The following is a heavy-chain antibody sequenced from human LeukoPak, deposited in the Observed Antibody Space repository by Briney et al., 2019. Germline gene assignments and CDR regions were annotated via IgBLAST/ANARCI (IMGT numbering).Heavy chain of an antibody. J-gene: IGHJ3*02. Sequence: PGRSLRLSCAASGFTFSSYSMNWVRQAPGKGLEWVSSISSSSSYIYYADSVKGRFTISRDNAKNSLYLQMNSLRAEDTAVYYCAGGPYSSGWYAFDIWGQGTMVTVSS. CDR3: AGGPYSSGWYAFDI. CDR2: ISSSSSYI. D-gene: IGHD6-19*01. CDR1: GFTFSSYS. V-gene: IGHV3-21*01.